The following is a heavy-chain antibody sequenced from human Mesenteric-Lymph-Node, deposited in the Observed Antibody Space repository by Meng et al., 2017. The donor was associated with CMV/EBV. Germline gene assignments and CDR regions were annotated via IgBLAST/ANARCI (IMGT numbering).Heavy chain of an antibody. CDR1: GFAFSSYA. CDR3: AKDIGACSGGSCYYFDY. Sequence: GESLKISCAASGFAFSSYAMSWVRQAPGKGLEWVSAISGSGGSTYYADSVKGRFTISRDNSKNTLYLQMNSLRAEDTAVYYCAKDIGACSGGSCYYFDYWGQGTLVTVSS. J-gene: IGHJ4*02. CDR2: ISGSGGST. V-gene: IGHV3-23*01. D-gene: IGHD2-15*01.